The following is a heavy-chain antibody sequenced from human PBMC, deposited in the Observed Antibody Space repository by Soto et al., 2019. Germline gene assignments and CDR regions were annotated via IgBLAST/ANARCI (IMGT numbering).Heavy chain of an antibody. CDR1: GFTVSSNY. J-gene: IGHJ6*02. CDR2: IYSGGST. D-gene: IGHD2-15*01. Sequence: GGSLRLSCAASGFTVSSNYMSWVRQAPGKGLEWVSVIYSGGSTYYADSVKGRFTISRDNSKNTLYLQMNSLRAEDTAVYYCARDSCSGGSCYSSDYYYGMDVWGQGTTVTVSS. CDR3: ARDSCSGGSCYSSDYYYGMDV. V-gene: IGHV3-53*01.